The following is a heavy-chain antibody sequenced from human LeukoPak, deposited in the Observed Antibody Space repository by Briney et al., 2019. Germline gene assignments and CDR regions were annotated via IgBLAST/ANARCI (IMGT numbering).Heavy chain of an antibody. CDR3: ARRQTSIAAAVLPDY. V-gene: IGHV4-34*01. CDR2: IHHSGST. J-gene: IGHJ4*02. D-gene: IGHD6-13*01. CDR1: GGSFSGYY. Sequence: SETLSLTCAVYGGSFSGYYWTWIRQPPGKGLEWIGEIHHSGSTNYNPSLKSRVTISVDTSKTQFSLKLSSLTAADTAVYYCARRQTSIAAAVLPDYWGQGTLVTVSS.